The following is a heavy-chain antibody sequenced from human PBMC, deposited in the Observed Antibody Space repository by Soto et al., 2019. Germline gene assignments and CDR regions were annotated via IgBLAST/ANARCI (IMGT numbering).Heavy chain of an antibody. CDR1: GGTFSSYT. Sequence: QVQLVQSGAEVKKPGSSVKVSCKASGGTFSSYTISWVRQAPGQGLEWMGRIIPILGIANYAQKFRGSVTITADKSTSTAYMELSSLRSEDTAVYYCARGRGCSGGSCFGNWFDPWGQGTLVTVSS. CDR3: ARGRGCSGGSCFGNWFDP. D-gene: IGHD2-15*01. J-gene: IGHJ5*02. V-gene: IGHV1-69*02. CDR2: IIPILGIA.